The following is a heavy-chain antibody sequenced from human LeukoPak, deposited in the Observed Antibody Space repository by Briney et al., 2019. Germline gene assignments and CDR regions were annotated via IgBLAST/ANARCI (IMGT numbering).Heavy chain of an antibody. CDR1: GFTFSSYG. V-gene: IGHV3-33*01. Sequence: GGSLRLSCAASGFTFSSYGMHWVRQAPGKGLEWVAVIWYDGSNKYYADSVKGRFTISRDNSKNTLYLQMNSLRAEDTAVYYCAGEPYCGGDCYYYYGMDVWGQGTTVTVSS. J-gene: IGHJ6*02. CDR2: IWYDGSNK. CDR3: AGEPYCGGDCYYYYGMDV. D-gene: IGHD2-21*02.